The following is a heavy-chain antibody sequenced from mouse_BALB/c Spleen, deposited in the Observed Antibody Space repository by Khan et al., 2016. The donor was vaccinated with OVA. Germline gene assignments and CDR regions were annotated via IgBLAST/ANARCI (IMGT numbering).Heavy chain of an antibody. J-gene: IGHJ2*01. CDR2: ILPGSGDT. CDR1: GFTFSNYW. CDR3: ALYGSRGDY. D-gene: IGHD1-1*01. V-gene: IGHV1-9*01. Sequence: QVQLQQSGAELMKPGASVKISCKATGFTFSNYWIEWVKQRPGHGLEWIGQILPGSGDTNYNAKFEGKATFTADTSSNTAYMQRSSLTSEDPAVYYCALYGSRGDYWGQGTTLTVSS.